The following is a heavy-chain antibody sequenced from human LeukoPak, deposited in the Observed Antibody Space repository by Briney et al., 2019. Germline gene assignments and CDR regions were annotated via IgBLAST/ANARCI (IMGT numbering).Heavy chain of an antibody. D-gene: IGHD6-19*01. CDR1: GGSISSYY. CDR2: IYYSGST. J-gene: IGHJ4*02. CDR3: ARVVISVAGHTDHRFSFDY. Sequence: SETLSLTCTVSGGSISSYYWSWLRQPPGKGLEWIGYIYYSGSTNYNPSLKSRVTISVDTSKTQFSLKLSSVTAADTAVYYCARVVISVAGHTDHRFSFDYWGQGTLITVSS. V-gene: IGHV4-59*12.